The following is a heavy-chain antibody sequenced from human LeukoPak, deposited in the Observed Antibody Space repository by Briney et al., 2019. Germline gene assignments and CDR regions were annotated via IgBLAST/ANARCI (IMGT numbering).Heavy chain of an antibody. CDR3: AGIAQTTGWSFDY. CDR1: GGSISSYY. J-gene: IGHJ4*02. V-gene: IGHV4-4*07. D-gene: IGHD6-19*01. CDR2: IHTSGST. Sequence: PSETLSLTCIVSGGSISSYYWSWIRQPAGKGLEWIGQIHTSGSTNYNPSLKSRVAMSVDTSKNQFSLELSSVTAADTAVYYCAGIAQTTGWSFDYWGQGALVTVSS.